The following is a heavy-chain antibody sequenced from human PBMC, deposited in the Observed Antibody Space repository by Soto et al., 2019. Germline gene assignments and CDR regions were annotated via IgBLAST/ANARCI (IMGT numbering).Heavy chain of an antibody. CDR3: ARDRRGGLDCSGGSCYAYFYYYYMDV. D-gene: IGHD2-15*01. J-gene: IGHJ6*03. Sequence: EVQLVESGGGLVQPGGSLRLSCAASGFTFSSYSMNWVRQAPGKGLEWVSYISSSSSTIYYADSVKGRFTISRDNAKNSLYLQMNSLRAEDTAVYYCARDRRGGLDCSGGSCYAYFYYYYMDVWGKGTTVTVSS. CDR1: GFTFSSYS. CDR2: ISSSSSTI. V-gene: IGHV3-48*01.